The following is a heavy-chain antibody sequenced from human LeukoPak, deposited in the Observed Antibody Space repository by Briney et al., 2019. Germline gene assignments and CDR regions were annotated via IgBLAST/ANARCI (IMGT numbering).Heavy chain of an antibody. V-gene: IGHV4-59*01. J-gene: IGHJ4*02. CDR1: GGSISSYY. CDR2: IYYSGST. D-gene: IGHD3-22*01. Sequence: SETLSLTCTVSGGSISSYYRNWIRQPPGKGLEWIGYIYYSGSTNYNPSLKSRVTISVDTSKNQFSLKLSSVTAADTAVYYCARGADSSGYYSIFYFDYWGQGTLVTVSS. CDR3: ARGADSSGYYSIFYFDY.